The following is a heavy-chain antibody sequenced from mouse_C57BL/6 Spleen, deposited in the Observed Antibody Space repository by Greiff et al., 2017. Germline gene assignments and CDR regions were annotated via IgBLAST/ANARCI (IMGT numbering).Heavy chain of an antibody. CDR3: AVYYYGRSYYWYCDV. Sequence: VQLQQSGAELVKPGASVTLSCTASGFNIKDYYMPWVKQRTEQGLEWIGRIDPEDGETNYAPNFPGKATITAEASSNTDYLQRHSLSSEDTAVYYCAVYYYGRSYYWYCDVWGTGTTVTVSS. J-gene: IGHJ1*03. V-gene: IGHV14-2*01. D-gene: IGHD1-1*01. CDR2: IDPEDGET. CDR1: GFNIKDYY.